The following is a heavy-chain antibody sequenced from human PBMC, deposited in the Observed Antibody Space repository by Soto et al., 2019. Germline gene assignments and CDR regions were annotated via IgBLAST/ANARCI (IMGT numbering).Heavy chain of an antibody. CDR3: ARDFAYFDS. D-gene: IGHD3-3*01. CDR2: VYHTGRT. V-gene: IGHV4-61*01. CDR1: GGSFNSGSYS. J-gene: IGHJ4*02. Sequence: SETLSLTCTVSGGSFNSGSYSWIWIRQPPGKGLEWIGYVYHTGRTSYNPSLKSRVSISMDTSKNQFSLNLDSVTAADTAVYFCARDFAYFDSWGQGTLVTVSS.